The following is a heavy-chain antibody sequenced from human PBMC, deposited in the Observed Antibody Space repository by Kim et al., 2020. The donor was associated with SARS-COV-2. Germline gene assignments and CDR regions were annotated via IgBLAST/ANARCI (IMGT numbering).Heavy chain of an antibody. CDR3: ARDSSGGYNWFDP. CDR1: GVSITSYW. Sequence: SETLSLTCTVSGVSITSYWWNWIRQTPEKGLEWIGYIYYSGTTKYNPSLQSRVTISVDTSKNQFFLSLRSVTAADTAVYYCARDSSGGYNWFDPWGQGTLVTVSS. J-gene: IGHJ5*02. V-gene: IGHV4-59*01. D-gene: IGHD5-12*01. CDR2: IYYSGTT.